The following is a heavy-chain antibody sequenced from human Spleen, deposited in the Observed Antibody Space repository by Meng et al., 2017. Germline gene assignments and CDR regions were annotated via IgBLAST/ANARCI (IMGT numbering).Heavy chain of an antibody. CDR1: GFTFSSYS. V-gene: IGHV3-23*04. J-gene: IGHJ4*02. CDR3: ARKEVTTANFDY. D-gene: IGHD4-17*01. CDR2: ISGSGGST. Sequence: GRLVGSGGGLVKPGGSLRLSCAASGFTFSSYSMNWVRQAPGKGLEWVSTISGSGGSTFYADSVKGRFTISRDNSKNTLYLQMNSLRAEDTAIYYCARKEVTTANFDYWGQGTLVTVSS.